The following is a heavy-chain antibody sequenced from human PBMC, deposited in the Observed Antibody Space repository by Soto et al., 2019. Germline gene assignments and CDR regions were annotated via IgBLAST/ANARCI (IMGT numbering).Heavy chain of an antibody. CDR1: GFAFSTYA. J-gene: IGHJ5*02. Sequence: EVQLVESGGGLVQPGGSLRLSCSASGFAFSTYALHWVRQAPGKGLEYVSGISSDGGSTLYADSVNGRFTISRDNARNTLYLQMSSLRPEDTAEYHCVKDQGRWLQQNNYLDPWGQGTLVTVSS. CDR3: VKDQGRWLQQNNYLDP. D-gene: IGHD5-12*01. V-gene: IGHV3-64D*08. CDR2: ISSDGGST.